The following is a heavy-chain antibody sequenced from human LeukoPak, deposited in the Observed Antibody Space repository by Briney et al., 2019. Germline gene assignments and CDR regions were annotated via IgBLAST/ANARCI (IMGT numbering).Heavy chain of an antibody. CDR2: IFSGGMI. CDR3: ARNGGSDRYYFDN. CDR1: GFNVSGNY. D-gene: IGHD1-14*01. J-gene: IGHJ4*02. Sequence: GGSLRLSCAASGFNVSGNYMSWVRQAPGKGLEWVSVIFSGGMIYYTESVKGRFTISRDNSKNPVYRQMNRLRAEDTAVYYCARNGGSDRYYFDNWGQGTLVTVSS. V-gene: IGHV3-53*01.